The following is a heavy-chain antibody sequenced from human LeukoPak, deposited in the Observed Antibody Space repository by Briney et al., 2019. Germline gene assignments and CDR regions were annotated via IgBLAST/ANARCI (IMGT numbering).Heavy chain of an antibody. Sequence: GGSLRLSCAASGFAFSSYAMSWVRQAPGKGLEWVSAMSGSGGSTYYADSVKGRFTISRDNSKNTLYLQMNSLRAEDTAVYYCAKSGVGASQNWFDPWGQGTLVTVSS. CDR3: AKSGVGASQNWFDP. CDR1: GFAFSSYA. J-gene: IGHJ5*02. CDR2: MSGSGGST. D-gene: IGHD1-26*01. V-gene: IGHV3-23*01.